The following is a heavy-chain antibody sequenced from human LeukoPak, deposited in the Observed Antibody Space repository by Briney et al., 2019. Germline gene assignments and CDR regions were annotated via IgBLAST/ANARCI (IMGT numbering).Heavy chain of an antibody. Sequence: SETLSLTCTDSGGSISSYYWSWIRQPAGKGLEWIGRIYSSGSTNYNPSLKSRVTMSVDTSKNQFSLKLSSVTAADTAVYYCARDGPGKYDFWSGSPFDYWGQGTLVSVSS. D-gene: IGHD3-3*01. CDR1: GGSISSYY. V-gene: IGHV4-4*07. CDR2: IYSSGST. CDR3: ARDGPGKYDFWSGSPFDY. J-gene: IGHJ4*02.